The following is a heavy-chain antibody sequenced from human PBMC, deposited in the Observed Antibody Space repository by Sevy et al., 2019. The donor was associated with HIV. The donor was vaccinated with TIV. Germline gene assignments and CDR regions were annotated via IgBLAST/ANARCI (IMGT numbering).Heavy chain of an antibody. CDR2: FDPEDGET. D-gene: IGHD3-22*01. V-gene: IGHV1-24*01. J-gene: IGHJ4*02. CDR1: GYTLTELS. CDR3: TTMEYYHNIIGYSSGHY. Sequence: ASVKVSCKVSGYTLTELSMHWVRQAPGKGLEWMGGFDPEDGETIYAQKFQGRVTMTEDTYTDTAYMELSSLRSEDTAVYYCTTMEYYHNIIGYSSGHYWGQGTLVTVSS.